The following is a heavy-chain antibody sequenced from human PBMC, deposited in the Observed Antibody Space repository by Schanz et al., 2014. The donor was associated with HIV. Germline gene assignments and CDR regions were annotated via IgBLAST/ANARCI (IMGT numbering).Heavy chain of an antibody. V-gene: IGHV1-46*01. CDR1: GYTFTNYY. CDR3: ARELWFGELSGNYGMDV. Sequence: VQLVESGAEVKKPGASVKVSCKASGYTFTNYYMHWVRQAPGQGLEWMGIINPSGGSTSYAQKFQGRFTMTRDTSTRTVYRELSSLRAGDTAVYYCARELWFGELSGNYGMDVWGQGTTVTVSS. D-gene: IGHD3-10*01. CDR2: INPSGGST. J-gene: IGHJ6*02.